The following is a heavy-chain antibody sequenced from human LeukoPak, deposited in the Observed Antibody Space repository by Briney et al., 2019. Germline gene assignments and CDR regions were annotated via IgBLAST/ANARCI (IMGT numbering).Heavy chain of an antibody. CDR1: GYSFTNYY. V-gene: IGHV1-2*02. Sequence: ASVKVSCKASGYSFTNYYIHWVRQAPGQGLEWMGWINPNSGGTNYAQKFQGRVTMTRDTSISTAYMELSRLRSDDTGVYYCARDGENSYGYMGYYGMDVWGQGTTVTVSS. CDR3: ARDGENSYGYMGYYGMDV. D-gene: IGHD5-12*01. CDR2: INPNSGGT. J-gene: IGHJ6*02.